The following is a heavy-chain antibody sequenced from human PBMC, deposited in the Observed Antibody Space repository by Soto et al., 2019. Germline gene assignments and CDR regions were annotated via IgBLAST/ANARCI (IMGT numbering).Heavy chain of an antibody. Sequence: QVQLVQSGAEVKKPGSSVKVSCKASGGTFSSYAISWVRQAPGQGLEWMGGIIPIFGTANYAQKFQGRVTITADESMSTAYMELSSLRSEDTAVYYCARGNGAAAPYYYYYYGMDVWGQGTTVTVSS. CDR1: GGTFSSYA. J-gene: IGHJ6*02. V-gene: IGHV1-69*01. D-gene: IGHD6-13*01. CDR2: IIPIFGTA. CDR3: ARGNGAAAPYYYYYYGMDV.